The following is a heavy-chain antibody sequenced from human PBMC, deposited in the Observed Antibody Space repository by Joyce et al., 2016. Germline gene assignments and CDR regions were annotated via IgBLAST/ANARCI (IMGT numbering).Heavy chain of an antibody. CDR1: GFMFSTSS. J-gene: IGHJ6*02. Sequence: EVQLVESGGGLVKPGGSLKISCEASGFMFSTSSMSWFRQARGKGLEGVSAISGDRRFIFHADSVRGRFTVSRDNAENSLYLQMKSLRVEDTAVYFCARGGLVYDYSMDVWGQGTTVIVSS. V-gene: IGHV3-21*02. CDR2: ISGDRRFI. CDR3: ARGGLVYDYSMDV. D-gene: IGHD2-21*01.